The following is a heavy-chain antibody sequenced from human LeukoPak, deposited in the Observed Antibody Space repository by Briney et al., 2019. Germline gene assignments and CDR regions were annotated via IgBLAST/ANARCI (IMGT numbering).Heavy chain of an antibody. Sequence: SVKVSCKASGYTFTSYAISWVRQAPGQGLEWMGRIIPILGVANYAQKFQGRVTITADKSTSTAYMELSSLRSEDTAVYYCAAADSYGIDYWGQGTLVTVSS. J-gene: IGHJ4*02. CDR2: IIPILGVA. CDR3: AAADSYGIDY. CDR1: GYTFTSYA. D-gene: IGHD5-18*01. V-gene: IGHV1-69*04.